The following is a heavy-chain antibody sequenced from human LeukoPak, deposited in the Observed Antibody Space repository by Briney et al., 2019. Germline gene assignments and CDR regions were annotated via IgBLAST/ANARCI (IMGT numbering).Heavy chain of an antibody. Sequence: GASVKVSCKASGYTFTSYGISWVRQAPGQGLEWMGWISAYNGNTNYAQKLQGRVTMTTDTSTSTAYMELSRLRSDDTAVYYCARDGPGSGYDSRIDYWGQGTLVTVSS. CDR1: GYTFTSYG. V-gene: IGHV1-18*01. J-gene: IGHJ4*02. CDR2: ISAYNGNT. D-gene: IGHD5-12*01. CDR3: ARDGPGSGYDSRIDY.